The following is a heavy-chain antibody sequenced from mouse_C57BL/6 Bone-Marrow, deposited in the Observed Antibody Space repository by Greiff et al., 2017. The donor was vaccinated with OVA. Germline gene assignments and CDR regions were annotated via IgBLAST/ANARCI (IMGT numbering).Heavy chain of an antibody. CDR3: AREGSTVVYYWYFDV. V-gene: IGHV5-16*01. CDR2: INYDGSST. D-gene: IGHD1-1*01. CDR1: GFTFSDYY. J-gene: IGHJ1*03. Sequence: EVQLVESEGGLVQPGSSMKLSCTASGFTFSDYYMAWVRQVPEKGLEWVANINYDGSSTYYLDYLKSRFIISRDNAKNIIYLQMRSLKSEDTATYYCAREGSTVVYYWYFDVWGTGTTVTGSS.